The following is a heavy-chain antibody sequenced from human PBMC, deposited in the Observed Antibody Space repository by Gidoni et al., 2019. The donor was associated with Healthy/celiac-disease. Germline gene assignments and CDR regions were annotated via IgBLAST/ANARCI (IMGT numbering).Heavy chain of an antibody. J-gene: IGHJ4*02. Sequence: QVQPVHYAAEVQEPGASVEGSCEASGYTFTSYYMHWVRQAPGQGLEWMGIINPSGGSTSYAQKFQGRVTMTRDTSTSTVYMELSSLRSEDTAVYYCARRSGGSLDYWGQGTLVTVSS. V-gene: IGHV1-46*01. D-gene: IGHD2-15*01. CDR1: GYTFTSYY. CDR2: INPSGGST. CDR3: ARRSGGSLDY.